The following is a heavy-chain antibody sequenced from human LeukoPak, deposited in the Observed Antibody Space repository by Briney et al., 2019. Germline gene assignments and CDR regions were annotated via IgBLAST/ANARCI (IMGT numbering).Heavy chain of an antibody. CDR3: SKDAQRGFDYSNSLDK. CDR2: ICSDGTNS. V-gene: IGHV3-33*06. Sequence: PGRSLRLSCATSGFTFSHYGMHWVRQAPGKGLEWVAVICSDGTNSFYGDPVKGRFTISRDNFQRTVYLQMNSLRAEDTAVYYCSKDAQRGFDYSNSLDKWGQGTLVTVSS. D-gene: IGHD4-11*01. CDR1: GFTFSHYG. J-gene: IGHJ4*02.